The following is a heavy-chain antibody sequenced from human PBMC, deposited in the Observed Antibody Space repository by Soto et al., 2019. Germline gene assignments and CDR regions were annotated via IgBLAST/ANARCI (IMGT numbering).Heavy chain of an antibody. D-gene: IGHD2-21*02. CDR1: GFTFRTYG. J-gene: IGHJ6*02. V-gene: IGHV3-30*18. CDR2: MSFDGIEN. Sequence: QVQLVESGGGVVQPGTALRLSCVASGFTFRTYGMHGVRQAPGNGLEWVAVMSFDGIENFHADSVNGRFTLSRNNSQNALYLQRDTLRTDDTGVCYCAKDSEVVTAKDYYYGMDVWGHGTSVTVSS. CDR3: AKDSEVVTAKDYYYGMDV.